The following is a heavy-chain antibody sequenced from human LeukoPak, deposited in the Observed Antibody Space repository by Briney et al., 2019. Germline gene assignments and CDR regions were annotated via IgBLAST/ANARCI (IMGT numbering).Heavy chain of an antibody. J-gene: IGHJ6*02. CDR1: GFTFSSYA. CDR2: ISGSADVT. V-gene: IGHV3-23*01. Sequence: GGSQRLCCAASGFTFSSYAMSWVRQAPGKGLEWVSAISGSADVTFHADPLKGRFTISRDNSNNTLYLQMNSLRAEDTAVFYCAKDALAYCGADCYALLGMNVWGQGTTVTVSS. CDR3: AKDALAYCGADCYALLGMNV. D-gene: IGHD2-21*02.